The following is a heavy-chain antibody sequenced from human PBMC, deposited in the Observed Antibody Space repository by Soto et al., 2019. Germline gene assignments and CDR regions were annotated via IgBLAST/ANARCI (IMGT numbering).Heavy chain of an antibody. V-gene: IGHV3-20*04. D-gene: IGHD6-13*01. Sequence: AGGSLRLSCAASGFTFSSYAMSWVRQAPGKGLEWVSGINWNGGSTGYADSVKGRFTISRDNAKNSLYLQMNSLRAEDTALYYCARDSSSSFLLSGLPDYWGQGTLVTVSS. CDR3: ARDSSSSFLLSGLPDY. CDR2: INWNGGST. J-gene: IGHJ4*02. CDR1: GFTFSSYA.